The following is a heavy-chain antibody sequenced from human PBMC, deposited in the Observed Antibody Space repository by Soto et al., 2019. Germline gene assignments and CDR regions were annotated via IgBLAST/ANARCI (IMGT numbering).Heavy chain of an antibody. CDR3: ARPPYAFGFDI. CDR2: INHSGST. V-gene: IGHV4-34*01. J-gene: IGHJ3*02. Sequence: QVQLQQWGAGMLKPSETLSLTCAVYGGSFKGYSWTWIRQPPGKGLEWIGEINHSGSTKYNPSLKRRVTISVDTSRNQFSLKLSSVTAADTAVYFCARPPYAFGFDIWGQGTVVTVSS. D-gene: IGHD3-16*01. CDR1: GGSFKGYS.